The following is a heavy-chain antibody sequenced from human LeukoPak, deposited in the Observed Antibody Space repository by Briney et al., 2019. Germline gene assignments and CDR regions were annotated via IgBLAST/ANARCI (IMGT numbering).Heavy chain of an antibody. Sequence: SETLSLTRTVAGGSISSYCWSWVRQPAGKGLEWIGYSYYSGSTNSNPTLKSRVTISVDTSKNQFSLKLSSVTAADTAVYYCARDKGALSHAFDISGQGTMVTVSS. V-gene: IGHV4-59*01. CDR3: ARDKGALSHAFDI. CDR1: GGSISSYC. J-gene: IGHJ3*02. CDR2: SYYSGST.